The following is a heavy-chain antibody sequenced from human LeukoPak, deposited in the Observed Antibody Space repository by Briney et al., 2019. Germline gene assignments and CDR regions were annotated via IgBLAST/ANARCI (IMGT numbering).Heavy chain of an antibody. J-gene: IGHJ4*02. CDR1: GYTFTSYY. Sequence: ASVKVSCKASGYTFTSYYMHWVRQAPGQGLEWMGIINPSGGSTSYAQKFQGRVTMTRDTSISTAYMELSRLRSDDTAVYYCARALGITMIVVVEYWGQGTLVTVSS. CDR2: INPSGGST. D-gene: IGHD3-22*01. V-gene: IGHV1-46*01. CDR3: ARALGITMIVVVEY.